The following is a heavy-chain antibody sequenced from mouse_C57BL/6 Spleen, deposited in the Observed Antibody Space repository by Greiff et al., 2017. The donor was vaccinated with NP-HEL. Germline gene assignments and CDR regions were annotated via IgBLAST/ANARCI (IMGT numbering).Heavy chain of an antibody. Sequence: VQLQQSGPGLVAPSQSLSITCTVSGFSLTSYAISWVRQPPGKGLEWLGVIWTGGGTNYNSALKSRLSISKDNSKSQVFLKMNSLQPDDTARYYCATFYYDYDGFAYWGQGTLVTVSA. CDR1: GFSLTSYA. V-gene: IGHV2-9-1*01. CDR2: IWTGGGT. J-gene: IGHJ3*01. CDR3: ATFYYDYDGFAY. D-gene: IGHD2-4*01.